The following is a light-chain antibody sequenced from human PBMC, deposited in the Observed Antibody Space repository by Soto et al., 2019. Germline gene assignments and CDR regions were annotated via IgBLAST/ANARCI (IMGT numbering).Light chain of an antibody. J-gene: IGKJ1*01. CDR2: DAS. CDR1: QSLSGSY. Sequence: EIVLTQSPATLSLSAGERATLSCRASQSLSGSYLAWYQQKPGQAPRLLIYDASSRASGIPARFSGSGSGTDFTLTISRLEPEDYAVYYCQQYGTSPPGTFGQGTKVDI. V-gene: IGKV3-20*01. CDR3: QQYGTSPPGT.